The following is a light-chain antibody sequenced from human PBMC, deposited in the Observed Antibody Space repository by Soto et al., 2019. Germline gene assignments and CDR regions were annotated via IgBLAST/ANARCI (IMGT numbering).Light chain of an antibody. CDR3: QQYKNWLGT. V-gene: IGKV3-15*01. Sequence: IVMTHSPATLSGSPVGRATVSCMSSHSVTSNLAWYQQEPFQAPRLLIYGPSTRAPGIPPRLTGSGSAPEFTVTTSSLQSEDFQVYYCQQYKNWLGTFRQGNTV. CDR2: GPS. J-gene: IGKJ1*01. CDR1: HSVTSN.